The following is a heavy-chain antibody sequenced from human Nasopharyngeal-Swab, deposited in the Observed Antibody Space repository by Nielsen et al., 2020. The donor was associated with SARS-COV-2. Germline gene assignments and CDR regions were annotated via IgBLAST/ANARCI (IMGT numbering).Heavy chain of an antibody. D-gene: IGHD6-6*01. CDR1: GYTFTRYY. CDR3: ARSGRGSSSPYYYYGMDV. CDR2: INPNSGGT. J-gene: IGHJ6*02. V-gene: IGHV1-2*02. Sequence: ASVKVSCKASGYTFTRYYIHWVRQAPGQGLEWMGWINPNSGGTNYAQKFQGRVTMTRDTSISTAYMELSRLRSDDTAVYYCARSGRGSSSPYYYYGMDVWGQGTTVTVSS.